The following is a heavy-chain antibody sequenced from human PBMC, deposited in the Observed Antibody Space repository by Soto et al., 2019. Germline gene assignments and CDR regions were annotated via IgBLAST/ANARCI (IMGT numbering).Heavy chain of an antibody. V-gene: IGHV3-30*04. Sequence: QVQLVESGGGVVHPGRSLRLSCVASGFTFSTYAMHWVRQAPGKGLAWVAVISFDGRNKFYADSVKGRFTISRDNSKNTVLLQMNSLRTEDTGVYYCARVLPVLPSSMPGGFDYWGQGALVTVSS. J-gene: IGHJ4*02. CDR3: ARVLPVLPSSMPGGFDY. D-gene: IGHD2-2*01. CDR1: GFTFSTYA. CDR2: ISFDGRNK.